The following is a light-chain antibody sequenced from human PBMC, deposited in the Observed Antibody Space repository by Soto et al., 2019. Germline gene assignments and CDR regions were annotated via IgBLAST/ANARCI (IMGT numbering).Light chain of an antibody. V-gene: IGKV3-20*01. CDR1: QSVSSSY. CDR3: QQYGSSPHH. Sequence: EIVLTHSPGTLSLSPGERATLSCRASQSVSSSYLAWYQQKPGQAPRLLIYGASSRATGIPDRFSGSGSGTDFTLTISRLEPEDFAVYYCQQYGSSPHHFGQGTRLENK. J-gene: IGKJ5*01. CDR2: GAS.